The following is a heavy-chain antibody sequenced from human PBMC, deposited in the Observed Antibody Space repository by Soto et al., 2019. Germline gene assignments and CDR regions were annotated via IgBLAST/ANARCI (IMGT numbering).Heavy chain of an antibody. J-gene: IGHJ6*02. CDR2: ISAYNGNT. V-gene: IGHV1-18*01. Sequence: QVQLVQSGAEVKKPGASVKVSCKASGYTFTSYGISWVRQAPGQRLEWMGWISAYNGNTNYAQKLQGRVTMTTDTSTSTAYMELRSLRSDYTAVYYCARVRGDIVVVPAAMPYYYYGMDVWGQGTTVTVSS. D-gene: IGHD2-2*01. CDR1: GYTFTSYG. CDR3: ARVRGDIVVVPAAMPYYYYGMDV.